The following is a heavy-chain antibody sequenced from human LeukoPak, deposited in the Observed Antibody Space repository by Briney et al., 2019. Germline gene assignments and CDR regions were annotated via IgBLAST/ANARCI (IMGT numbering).Heavy chain of an antibody. CDR1: GNTFTSYV. V-gene: IGHV1-8*03. CDR3: ASGRLVRDAFDI. Sequence: ASVKVSCKAFGNTFTSYVINWVRQATEQGLEWMGWMNPNSGDTGYAQKFQGRVTITRNTSISTAYMELSSLRSEDTAVYYCASGRLVRDAFDIWGQGTMVTVSS. D-gene: IGHD6-19*01. CDR2: MNPNSGDT. J-gene: IGHJ3*02.